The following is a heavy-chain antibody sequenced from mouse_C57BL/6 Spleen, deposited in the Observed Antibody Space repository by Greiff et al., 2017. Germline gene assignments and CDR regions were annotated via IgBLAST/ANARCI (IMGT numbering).Heavy chain of an antibody. CDR2: ISSGSSTI. Sequence: EVQLVESGGGLVKPGGSLKLSCAASGFTFSDYGMHWVRQAPEKGLEWVAYISSGSSTIYYADTVKGRFTISRDNAKNTLFLQMTSLRSEDTAMYYCARLYDYDGRGAYWGQGTLVTVSA. V-gene: IGHV5-17*01. J-gene: IGHJ3*01. CDR3: ARLYDYDGRGAY. D-gene: IGHD2-4*01. CDR1: GFTFSDYG.